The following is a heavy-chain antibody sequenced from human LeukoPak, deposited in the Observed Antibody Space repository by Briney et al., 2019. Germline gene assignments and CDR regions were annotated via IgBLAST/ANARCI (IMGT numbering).Heavy chain of an antibody. CDR2: INSDGSST. J-gene: IGHJ4*02. Sequence: PGGSLRLSCAASGFTFSSYWMHWVRQAPGKGLVWVSRINSDGSSTSYADSVKGRFTISRDNAKNTLYLQMNSLRAEDTAVYYCAREDYYGSGALDYWGQGTLVTVSS. D-gene: IGHD3-10*01. V-gene: IGHV3-74*01. CDR1: GFTFSSYW. CDR3: AREDYYGSGALDY.